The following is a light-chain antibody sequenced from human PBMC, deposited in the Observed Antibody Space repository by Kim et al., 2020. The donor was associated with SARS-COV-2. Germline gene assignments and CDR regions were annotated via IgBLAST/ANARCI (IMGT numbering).Light chain of an antibody. V-gene: IGKV3-20*01. Sequence: EIVLTQSPGTLSSSPGERATLSCRASQSVSSSYLAWYQQKPGQAPRLLIYGASSRATGIPDRFSGSGSGTDFTLTISRLEPEDFAVYYCQQYGSSPPYTFGQGTKLEI. CDR3: QQYGSSPPYT. J-gene: IGKJ2*01. CDR2: GAS. CDR1: QSVSSSY.